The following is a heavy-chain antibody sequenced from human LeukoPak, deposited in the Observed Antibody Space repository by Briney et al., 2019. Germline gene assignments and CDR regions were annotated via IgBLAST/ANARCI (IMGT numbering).Heavy chain of an antibody. CDR3: ARDPRGPTTYDSSARDSLDY. J-gene: IGHJ4*02. Sequence: GGSLRLSCAASGFTFSSYSMNWVRQAPGKGLEWLAVILYDGSMQYYAESMKGRLTISRDNSRNTVYMQMSSLRTEDTAVYYCARDPRGPTTYDSSARDSLDYWGQGTLVTVSS. D-gene: IGHD3-22*01. V-gene: IGHV3-30*03. CDR1: GFTFSSYS. CDR2: ILYDGSMQ.